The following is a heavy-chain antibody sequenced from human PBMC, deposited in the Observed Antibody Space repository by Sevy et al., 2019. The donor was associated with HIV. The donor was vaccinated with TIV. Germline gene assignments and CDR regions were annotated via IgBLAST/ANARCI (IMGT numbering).Heavy chain of an antibody. V-gene: IGHV3-30*04. CDR2: ISYDGSNK. CDR3: ARVSKGPFHIVVVPAAVGETDAFDI. J-gene: IGHJ3*02. Sequence: GGSLRLSCAASGFTFSSYAMHWVRQAPGKGLEWVAVISYDGSNKYYADSVKGRFTISRDNSKNTLYLQMNSLRAEDTAVYYCARVSKGPFHIVVVPAAVGETDAFDIWGQGTMVTVSS. CDR1: GFTFSSYA. D-gene: IGHD2-2*01.